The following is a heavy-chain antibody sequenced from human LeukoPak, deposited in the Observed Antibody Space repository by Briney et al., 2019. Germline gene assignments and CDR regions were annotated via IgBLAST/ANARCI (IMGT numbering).Heavy chain of an antibody. CDR1: GFTFSSYG. J-gene: IGHJ4*02. CDR2: ISYDGSNK. CDR3: ARDKSYGDSEDY. Sequence: QAGGSLRLSCAASGFTFSSYGMHWVRQAPGKGLEWVAVISYDGSNKYYADSVKGRFTISRDNSKNTLYLQMNSLRAEDTAVYYCARDKSYGDSEDYWGQGTLVTVSS. V-gene: IGHV3-30*03. D-gene: IGHD4-17*01.